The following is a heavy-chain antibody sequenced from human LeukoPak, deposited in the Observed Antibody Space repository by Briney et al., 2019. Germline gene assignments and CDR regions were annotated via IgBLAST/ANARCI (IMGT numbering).Heavy chain of an antibody. J-gene: IGHJ6*03. CDR3: ARTTEGYCRGRSCYSYYYYLDV. CDR1: GGSMSRCY. Sequence: SETLSLPCTLSGGSMSRCYWSWIREPREGALEGSGYIHYSGNTNYHPPLERRITISVDTSKNQFPLKLSSVTAADTAVYYCARTTEGYCRGRSCYSYYYYLDVWGKGTTVTVSS. D-gene: IGHD2-15*01. CDR2: IHYSGNT. V-gene: IGHV4-59*01.